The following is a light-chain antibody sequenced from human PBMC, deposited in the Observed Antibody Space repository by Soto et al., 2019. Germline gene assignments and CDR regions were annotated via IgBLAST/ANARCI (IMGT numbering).Light chain of an antibody. CDR2: GAS. J-gene: IGKJ5*01. CDR1: QSVSSN. CDR3: QQYGSSPPNT. Sequence: EIVLAPSPGALALSPGARATLSRRASQSVSSNLAWYQQKPGQAPRLLIYGASSRATGIPDRFSGSGSGTDFTLTISRLEPEDFAVYYCQQYGSSPPNTFGQGTRLEIK. V-gene: IGKV3-20*01.